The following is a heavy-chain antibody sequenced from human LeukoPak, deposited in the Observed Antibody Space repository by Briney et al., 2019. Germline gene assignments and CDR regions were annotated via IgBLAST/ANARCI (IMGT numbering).Heavy chain of an antibody. J-gene: IGHJ4*02. D-gene: IGHD6-13*01. V-gene: IGHV1-8*01. CDR1: GYTFTSYD. CDR3: ARGFVSSTRYYY. Sequence: ASVKVSCKASGYTFTSYDINWVRQATGQGLEWMGWMNPNSGNTGYAQKFQGRVTMTRNTSISTAYMELSSLRSGDTAVYYRARGFVSSTRYYYWGQGTLVTVSS. CDR2: MNPNSGNT.